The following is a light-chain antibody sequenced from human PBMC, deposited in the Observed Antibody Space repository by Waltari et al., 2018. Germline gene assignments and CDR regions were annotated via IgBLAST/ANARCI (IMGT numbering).Light chain of an antibody. CDR2: RNS. Sequence: QSVLTQPPSVSGAPGQRVTISCTGSNSKLGAGSDVHWYQQLPGTAPKLLIFRNSHWPSGVPDRFSGSRSGTSASLAITGLQADDEAIYYCQSYDNTLSVVFGGGTKVTVL. J-gene: IGLJ2*01. CDR3: QSYDNTLSVV. V-gene: IGLV1-40*01. CDR1: NSKLGAGSD.